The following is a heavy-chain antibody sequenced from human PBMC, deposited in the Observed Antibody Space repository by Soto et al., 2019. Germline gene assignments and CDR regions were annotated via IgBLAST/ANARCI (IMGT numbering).Heavy chain of an antibody. D-gene: IGHD3-16*01. Sequence: GASVKVSCKASGYTFTNYFIHCVRQAPGQGLEWMGIINPSSGDTNYAQKFQGRITMTRDTSTNTVHMELSGLTYEDTAMYYCAREESGGHHDYWGQGTPVTVSS. CDR3: AREESGGHHDY. J-gene: IGHJ4*02. V-gene: IGHV1-46*01. CDR2: INPSSGDT. CDR1: GYTFTNYF.